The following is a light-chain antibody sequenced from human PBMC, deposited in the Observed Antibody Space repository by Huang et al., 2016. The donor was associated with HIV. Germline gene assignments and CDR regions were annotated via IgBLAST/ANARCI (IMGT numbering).Light chain of an antibody. CDR1: QSVGSY. Sequence: EIILTQSPATLSLSPGERATLSCRASQSVGSYLAWYQQKPGQAPRLLIYDASNRATGIPARFSGGVSGTDFTLTIRGLEPDDFAVYFCQQRSNRTPTTFGQGTKVE. J-gene: IGKJ1*01. V-gene: IGKV3-11*01. CDR3: QQRSNRTPTT. CDR2: DAS.